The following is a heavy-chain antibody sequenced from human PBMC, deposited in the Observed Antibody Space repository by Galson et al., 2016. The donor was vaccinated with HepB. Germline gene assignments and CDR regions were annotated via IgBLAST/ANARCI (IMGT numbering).Heavy chain of an antibody. CDR2: ISGDGTNQ. D-gene: IGHD4-17*01. CDR3: ARADYGDYVAFFDY. V-gene: IGHV3-30*04. Sequence: SLRLSCAASGFIFSTYAMHWVRQTPGKGLEWVATISGDGTNQYYVDSVKGRFTISRDNSKNTLYLQMNSLRPEDTAVYYCARADYGDYVAFFDYWGQGTLVTASS. CDR1: GFIFSTYA. J-gene: IGHJ4*02.